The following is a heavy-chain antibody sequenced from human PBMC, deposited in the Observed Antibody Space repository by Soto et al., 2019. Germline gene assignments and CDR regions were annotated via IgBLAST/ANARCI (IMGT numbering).Heavy chain of an antibody. V-gene: IGHV3-9*01. CDR1: GFTFDDYA. CDR2: ISWNSGSI. Sequence: HPGRSLRLSCAASGFTFDDYAMHWVRQAPGKGLEWVSGISWNSGSIGYADSVKGRFTISRDNAKNSLYLQMNSLRAEDTALYYCAKERYSSGSFDYWGQGTLVTV. D-gene: IGHD6-19*01. J-gene: IGHJ4*02. CDR3: AKERYSSGSFDY.